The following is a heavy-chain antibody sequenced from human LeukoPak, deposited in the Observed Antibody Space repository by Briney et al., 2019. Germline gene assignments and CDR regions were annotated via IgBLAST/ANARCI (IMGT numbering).Heavy chain of an antibody. Sequence: MASETLSLTCAVYGGSFSGYYWSWIRQPPGKGLEWIGEINHSGSTNYNPSLKSRVTIPVDTSKNQFSLKLSSVTAADTAVYYCARVGKQWLVLRGWFDPWGQGTLVTVSS. CDR3: ARVGKQWLVLRGWFDP. D-gene: IGHD6-19*01. CDR2: INHSGST. V-gene: IGHV4-34*01. CDR1: GGSFSGYY. J-gene: IGHJ5*02.